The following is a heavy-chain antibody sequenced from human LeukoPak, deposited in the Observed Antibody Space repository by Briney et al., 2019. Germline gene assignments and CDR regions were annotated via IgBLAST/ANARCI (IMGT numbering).Heavy chain of an antibody. J-gene: IGHJ4*02. Sequence: ASVKVSCKVSGYTLTELSMHWVRQAPGKGLEWMGGFGPEDGETIYAQKFQGRVTMTEDTSTDTAYMELSSLRSEDTAVYYCAALLEVGATTVSLDYWGQGTLVTVSS. CDR1: GYTLTELS. CDR2: FGPEDGET. D-gene: IGHD1-26*01. V-gene: IGHV1-24*01. CDR3: AALLEVGATTVSLDY.